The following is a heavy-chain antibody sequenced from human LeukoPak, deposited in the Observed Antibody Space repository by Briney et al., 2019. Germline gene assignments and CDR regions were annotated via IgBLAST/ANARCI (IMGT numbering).Heavy chain of an antibody. J-gene: IGHJ4*02. CDR2: ISYDGSNK. D-gene: IGHD3-22*01. V-gene: IGHV3-30*14. Sequence: GGSLRLSCAASGFTFSNYAMHWVRQAPGKGLEWVAVISYDGSNKYYADFVKGRFTISRDNSKNTLYLQMGSLRAEDMAVYYCARDGLDYYDSSGYYPFDYWGQGTLVTVSS. CDR3: ARDGLDYYDSSGYYPFDY. CDR1: GFTFSNYA.